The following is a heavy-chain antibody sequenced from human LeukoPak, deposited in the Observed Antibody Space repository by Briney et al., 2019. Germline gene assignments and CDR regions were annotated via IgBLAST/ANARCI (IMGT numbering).Heavy chain of an antibody. CDR3: AREEYSPYDY. D-gene: IGHD6-6*01. J-gene: IGHJ4*02. Sequence: SETLSLTCAVYGGSFSGYYWSWIRQPPGKGLEWIGEINHSGSTNYNPSLKSRVTISVDTSKNQFSLKLSSVTAADTAVYYCAREEYSPYDYWGQGTLLTVSS. CDR2: INHSGST. V-gene: IGHV4-34*01. CDR1: GGSFSGYY.